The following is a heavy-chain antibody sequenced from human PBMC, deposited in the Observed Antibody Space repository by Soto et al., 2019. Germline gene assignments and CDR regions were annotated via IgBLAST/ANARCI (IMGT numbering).Heavy chain of an antibody. V-gene: IGHV1-3*01. CDR3: ARVPHCSGGSCYPMMSWFDP. CDR2: INAGNGNT. J-gene: IGHJ5*02. D-gene: IGHD2-15*01. CDR1: GYTFTSYA. Sequence: GASVKVSCKASGYTFTSYAMHWVRQAPGQRLEWMGWINAGNGNTKYSQKFQGRVTITRDTSASTAYVELSSLRSEDTAVYYCARVPHCSGGSCYPMMSWFDPWGQGTLVTVSS.